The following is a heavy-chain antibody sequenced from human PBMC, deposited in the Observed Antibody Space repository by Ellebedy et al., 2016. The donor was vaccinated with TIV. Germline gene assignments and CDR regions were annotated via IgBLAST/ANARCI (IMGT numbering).Heavy chain of an antibody. V-gene: IGHV3-23*01. CDR1: GFTFSSYA. CDR2: ISGSGGST. D-gene: IGHD1-26*01. J-gene: IGHJ4*02. Sequence: GESLKISCAASGFTFSSYAMSWVRQAPGKGLEWVSAISGSGGSTYYADSVKGRFTISRDNSKNTLYLQMNSLRAEDTAVYYCTRVHLGATTRFLDYWGQGTLVTVSS. CDR3: TRVHLGATTRFLDY.